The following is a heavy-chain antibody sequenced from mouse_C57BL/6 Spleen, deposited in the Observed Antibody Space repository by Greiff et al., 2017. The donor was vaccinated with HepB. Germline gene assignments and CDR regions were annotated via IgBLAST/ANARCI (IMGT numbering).Heavy chain of an antibody. CDR3: ARTYYDYGVESYAMDY. D-gene: IGHD2-4*01. CDR1: GYTFTSYW. J-gene: IGHJ4*01. V-gene: IGHV1-53*01. Sequence: VQLQQPGTELVKPGASVKLSCKASGYTFTSYWMHWVKQRPGQGLEWIGNINPSTGGTNYNEKFKSKATLTVNKSSSTAYMQLSSLTSEDSAVYYCARTYYDYGVESYAMDYWGQGTTVTVSS. CDR2: INPSTGGT.